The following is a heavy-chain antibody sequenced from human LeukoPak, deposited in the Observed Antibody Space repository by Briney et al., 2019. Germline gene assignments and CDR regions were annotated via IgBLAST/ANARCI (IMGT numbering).Heavy chain of an antibody. CDR3: ARLLWFGELSSPFDY. D-gene: IGHD3-10*01. J-gene: IGHJ4*02. CDR2: INPNSGGT. V-gene: IGHV1-2*02. CDR1: GYTFTGYY. Sequence: ASVKVSCKASGYTFTGYYMHWVRQAPGQGLEWMGWINPNSGGTNYAQKFQGRVTMTTDTSTSTAYMELRSLRSDDTAVYYCARLLWFGELSSPFDYWGQGTLVTVSS.